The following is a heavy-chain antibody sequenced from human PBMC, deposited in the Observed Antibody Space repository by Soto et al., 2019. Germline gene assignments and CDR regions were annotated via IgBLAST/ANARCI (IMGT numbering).Heavy chain of an antibody. D-gene: IGHD6-13*01. CDR3: ARDLRSIAAA. J-gene: IGHJ5*02. CDR1: GFTFSSYA. Sequence: GGSLRLSCAASGFTFSSYAMHWVRQAPGKGLEWVAVISYDGSNKYYADSVKGRFTISRDNSKNTLYLQMNSLRAEDTAVYYCARDLRSIAAAWGQGTLVTVSS. CDR2: ISYDGSNK. V-gene: IGHV3-30-3*01.